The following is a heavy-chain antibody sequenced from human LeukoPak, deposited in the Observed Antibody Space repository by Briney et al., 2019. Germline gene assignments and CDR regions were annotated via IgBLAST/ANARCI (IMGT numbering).Heavy chain of an antibody. V-gene: IGHV1-69*04. CDR2: IIPILGIA. D-gene: IGHD5-18*01. CDR1: GGTFITYA. Sequence: SVTVSYTASGGTFITYAISWVRQAAGQGLEWMGRIIPILGIANYAQKFQVKVTITADQSTSTAYMELSSLRSEDTAVYYCARGCDTAMVFDYWGQGTLVTVSS. J-gene: IGHJ4*02. CDR3: ARGCDTAMVFDY.